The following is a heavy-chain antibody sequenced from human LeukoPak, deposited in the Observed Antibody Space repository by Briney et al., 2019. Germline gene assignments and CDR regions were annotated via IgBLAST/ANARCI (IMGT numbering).Heavy chain of an antibody. CDR3: VRPRDGYTGPFDY. D-gene: IGHD5-24*01. J-gene: IGHJ4*02. CDR1: GYTFTAYY. CDR2: INPSSGGT. V-gene: IGHV1-2*02. Sequence: ASVKVSCKASGYTFTAYYMHWVRQAPGQGLDWMGWINPSSGGTKYVQKFQARVTMTRDTSIRTAYMELNSLRSDDTAVYYCVRPRDGYTGPFDYWGQGSLVTVSS.